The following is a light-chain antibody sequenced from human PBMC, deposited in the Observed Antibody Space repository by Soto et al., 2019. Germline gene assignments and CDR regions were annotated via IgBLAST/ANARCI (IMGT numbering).Light chain of an antibody. J-gene: IGKJ2*01. CDR3: MQTAHWPYT. V-gene: IGKV4-1*01. Sequence: DIVMTQSPDSLAVSLGERATINCKSSQSVLYSSNNKNYLAWYQQKPGQPPNLLIYWASTRESGVPDRFSGSASGSEFTLTISRVEAEDIGVYYCMQTAHWPYTFGRGTKVDIK. CDR1: QSVLYSSNNKNY. CDR2: WAS.